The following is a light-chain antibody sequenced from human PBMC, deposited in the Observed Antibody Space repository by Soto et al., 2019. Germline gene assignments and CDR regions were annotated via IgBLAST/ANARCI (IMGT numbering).Light chain of an antibody. J-gene: IGLJ1*01. CDR2: EVN. CDR3: TSYAGGNNV. CDR1: SSDVGGYNY. V-gene: IGLV2-8*01. Sequence: QSVLTQPPSASGSPGQSVTISCTGTSSDVGGYNYVSWYQQNPGKVPKLMIYEVNKRPSGVPDRFSGSKSGNTASLTVSGLQADYEADYYCTSYAGGNNVFGTGTKVTVL.